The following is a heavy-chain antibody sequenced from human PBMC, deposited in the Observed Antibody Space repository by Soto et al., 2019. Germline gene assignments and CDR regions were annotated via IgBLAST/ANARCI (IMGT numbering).Heavy chain of an antibody. J-gene: IGHJ4*02. CDR1: GFTFSNAW. V-gene: IGHV3-15*01. D-gene: IGHD3-22*01. CDR2: IKSKTDGGTT. CDR3: TTGKSGYYVY. Sequence: EVQLVESGGGLVKPGGSLRLSCAASGFTFSNAWMSWVRQAPGKGLEWGGRIKSKTDGGTTDYAAPVKGRFTISRDDSKNTLYLQMNSLKTEDTAVYYCTTGKSGYYVYWGQGTLVTVSS.